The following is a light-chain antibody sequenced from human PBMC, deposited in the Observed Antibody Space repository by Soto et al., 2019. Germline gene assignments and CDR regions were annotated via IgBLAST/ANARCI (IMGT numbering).Light chain of an antibody. CDR1: QGISSY. CDR2: AAS. CDR3: QQSYSTPIT. J-gene: IGKJ5*01. V-gene: IGKV1-39*01. Sequence: IQLTQSPSSLSASVGDRVTITCRASQGISSYLAWYQQKPGKAPNLLIYAASTLQSGVPSRFSGSGSGTDFTHTISSLQPEDFATYYCQQSYSTPITFGQGTRLEIK.